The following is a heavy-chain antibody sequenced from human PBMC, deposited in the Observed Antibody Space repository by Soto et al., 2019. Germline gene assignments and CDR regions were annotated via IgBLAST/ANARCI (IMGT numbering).Heavy chain of an antibody. J-gene: IGHJ6*02. CDR2: IYSTGST. D-gene: IGHD1-26*01. CDR1: GGSISSHY. CDR3: AREKDYYFSALDV. V-gene: IGHV4-4*07. Sequence: TLSLTCTVSGGSISSHYWTWIRQPAGKGLEWIGRIYSTGSTNYNPSLESRVTMSVDTSKNQFSLTLSSVTAADTAVYYCAREKDYYFSALDVWGQGTTVTVSS.